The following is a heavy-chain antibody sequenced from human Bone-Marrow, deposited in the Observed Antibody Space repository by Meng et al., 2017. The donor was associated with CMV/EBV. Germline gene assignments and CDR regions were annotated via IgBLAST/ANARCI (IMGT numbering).Heavy chain of an antibody. CDR2: INPSGGST. J-gene: IGHJ2*01. Sequence: GESLKISCAASGFTFSSYGMHWVRQAPGQGLEWMGIINPSGGSTSYAQKFQGRVTMTRDTSTSTVYMELSSLRSEDTAVYYCARVTGTVRSYWYFDLWGRGTLVTVSS. D-gene: IGHD1-1*01. V-gene: IGHV1-46*01. CDR3: ARVTGTVRSYWYFDL. CDR1: GFTFSSYG.